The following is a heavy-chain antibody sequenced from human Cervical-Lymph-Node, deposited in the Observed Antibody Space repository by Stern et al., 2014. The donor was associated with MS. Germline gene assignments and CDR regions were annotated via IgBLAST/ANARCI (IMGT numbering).Heavy chain of an antibody. Sequence: EMQLVESGGGLVQPGGSLRLSCAVSGFTVSDNYMNWVRQAPGKGLEWVSVIYSGGQTHYADSVKGRFTISRDNSKNTLYLQMNSLRAEDTAVYYCTTGPRSSNWQYFQHWGQGTLVTVSS. CDR1: GFTVSDNY. CDR3: TTGPRSSNWQYFQH. J-gene: IGHJ1*01. D-gene: IGHD6-13*01. CDR2: IYSGGQT. V-gene: IGHV3-66*01.